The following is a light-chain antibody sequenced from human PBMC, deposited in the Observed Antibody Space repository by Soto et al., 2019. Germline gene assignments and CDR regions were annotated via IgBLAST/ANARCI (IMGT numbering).Light chain of an antibody. CDR3: QQYYSYPWT. CDR1: QSVRSN. CDR2: GAS. V-gene: IGKV3-15*01. Sequence: EIVMTQSPATLSVSPGESATLSCRASQSVRSNLAWYQQKPGQAPRLLIYGASTRATGIPARFSGSGSGTEYTLTISGLQSEDFATYYCQQYYSYPWTFGQGTKVEIK. J-gene: IGKJ1*01.